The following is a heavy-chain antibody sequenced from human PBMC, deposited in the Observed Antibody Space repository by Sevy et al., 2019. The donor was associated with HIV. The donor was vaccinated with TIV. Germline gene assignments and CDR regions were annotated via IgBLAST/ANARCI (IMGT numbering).Heavy chain of an antibody. V-gene: IGHV4-34*01. J-gene: IGHJ5*02. D-gene: IGHD2-2*01. CDR2: IKQSGST. CDR1: GGSFSGYY. CDR3: ARAPPVVVVPGAPSWFDP. Sequence: SETLSLTCAVYGGSFSGYYWNWIRQSPGKGLEWIGEIKQSGSTHYNPSLKSRATISVDTSKNQFPLRLNPVTAADMAVYYCARAPPVVVVPGAPSWFDPWGQGTLVTVSS.